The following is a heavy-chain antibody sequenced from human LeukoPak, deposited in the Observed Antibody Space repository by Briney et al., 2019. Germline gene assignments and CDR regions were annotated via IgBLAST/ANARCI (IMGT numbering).Heavy chain of an antibody. D-gene: IGHD3-22*01. CDR2: VYYTGRT. CDR3: ARRRYYDSTGYFE. J-gene: IGHJ1*01. CDR1: GDFISSSSYY. V-gene: IGHV4-39*02. Sequence: SETLSLTCTVSGDFISSSSYYWGWIRQPPGKGLEWIGDVYYTGRTYYNPSLKSRVFISIDTSNNYFSLNLNFVTAADTAVYHCARRRYYDSTGYFEWGRGSLVTVSS.